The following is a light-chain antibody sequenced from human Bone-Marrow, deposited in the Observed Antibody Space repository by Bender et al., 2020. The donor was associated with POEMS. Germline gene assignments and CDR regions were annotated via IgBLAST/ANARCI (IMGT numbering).Light chain of an antibody. CDR3: YSYAGSIIVV. Sequence: QSALIQPPSVSGSPGQSVTISCTGTSSDVGSYDYVSWYQQHPGTVPKPMIYNVNTQPSGVPDRFSGSKSGNTASLTVSGLQAEDEADYYCYSYAGSIIVVFGGGTKLTVL. CDR1: SSDVGSYDY. V-gene: IGLV2-5*01. J-gene: IGLJ2*01. CDR2: NVN.